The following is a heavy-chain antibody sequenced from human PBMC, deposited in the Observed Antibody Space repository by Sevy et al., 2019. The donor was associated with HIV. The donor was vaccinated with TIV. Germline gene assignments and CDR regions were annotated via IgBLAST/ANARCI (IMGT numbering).Heavy chain of an antibody. J-gene: IGHJ6*02. D-gene: IGHD2-15*01. Sequence: ASVKVSCKASGYTFTTYGVNWVRQAPGQGLEWMGWISAYNGNTNHAQKLQDRVTMTADTSTSTAYMELRSLRSDDTAVYYCATALTYCSGGRCSYYDGMDVWGQGTTVTVSS. V-gene: IGHV1-18*01. CDR2: ISAYNGNT. CDR3: ATALTYCSGGRCSYYDGMDV. CDR1: GYTFTTYG.